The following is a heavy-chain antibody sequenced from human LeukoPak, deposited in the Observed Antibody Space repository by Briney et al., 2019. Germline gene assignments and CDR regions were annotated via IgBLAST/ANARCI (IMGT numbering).Heavy chain of an antibody. J-gene: IGHJ4*02. CDR1: GYTLTELS. CDR3: ATVGNYYDSSGYYHAFDY. D-gene: IGHD3-22*01. Sequence: ASVKVSCKVSGYTLTELSMHWVRQAPGKGLEWMGGFDPEDGETIYAQKFQGRVTMTEDTSTDTAYMELSSLRSEDTAVYYCATVGNYYDSSGYYHAFDYWGQGTLVTVSS. CDR2: FDPEDGET. V-gene: IGHV1-24*01.